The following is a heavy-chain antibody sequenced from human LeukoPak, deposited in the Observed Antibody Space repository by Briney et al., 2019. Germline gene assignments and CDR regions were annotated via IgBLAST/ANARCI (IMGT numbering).Heavy chain of an antibody. CDR3: ARDRPTTVTSFDY. D-gene: IGHD4-17*01. CDR1: GFTFSSYS. CDR2: ISSSSSYI. V-gene: IGHV3-21*01. J-gene: IGHJ4*02. Sequence: PGGSLRLSCAASGFTFSSYSMNWVRQAPGKGLEWVSSISSSSSYIYYADSVKGRFTISRDNAKNSLYLQMNSLRAEDTAVYYCARDRPTTVTSFDYWGQGTLVTVSS.